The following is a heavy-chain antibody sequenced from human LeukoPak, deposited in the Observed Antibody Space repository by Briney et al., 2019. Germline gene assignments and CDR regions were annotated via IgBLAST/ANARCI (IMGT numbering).Heavy chain of an antibody. V-gene: IGHV3-30*02. CDR2: IRYDGNNK. Sequence: PGGSLRLSGAASGFTFSSYGMHWVRQAPGKGLEWVAFIRYDGNNKYYADSVKGRFTISRDDSKNTLYLQMNSLRAEDTAVYYCATEVGSGWSLQYWGQGTLVTVSS. D-gene: IGHD6-19*01. CDR1: GFTFSSYG. J-gene: IGHJ4*02. CDR3: ATEVGSGWSLQY.